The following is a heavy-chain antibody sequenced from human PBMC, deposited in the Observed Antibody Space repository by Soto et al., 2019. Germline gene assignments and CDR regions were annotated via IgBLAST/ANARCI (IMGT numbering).Heavy chain of an antibody. CDR1: GFSFRNYE. V-gene: IGHV3-48*03. CDR3: ARESVKIFGVDVFDY. CDR2: ITSSGSTT. D-gene: IGHD3-3*01. Sequence: GSLRLSCAVSGFSFRNYEMNWVRQAPGKGLEWISYITSSGSTTYYADSVKGRFTVSRDNAKNSLYLEMSSLRAEDTAIYYCARESVKIFGVDVFDYWGQGALVTVSS. J-gene: IGHJ4*02.